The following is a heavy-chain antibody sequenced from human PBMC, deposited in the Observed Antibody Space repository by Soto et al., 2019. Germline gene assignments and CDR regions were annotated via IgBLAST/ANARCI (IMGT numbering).Heavy chain of an antibody. CDR2: MSPDSGNT. CDR3: ARGDSGSYYIFDY. V-gene: IGHV1-8*01. J-gene: IGHJ4*02. Sequence: ASVKVSCKASGYTFTSYDINWVRQATGQGLEWMGWMSPDSGNTGYAQRFQGRVIMTGNTSISTAYMELSSLISEDTAVYYCARGDSGSYYIFDYWGQGTLVTVSS. CDR1: GYTFTSYD. D-gene: IGHD1-26*01.